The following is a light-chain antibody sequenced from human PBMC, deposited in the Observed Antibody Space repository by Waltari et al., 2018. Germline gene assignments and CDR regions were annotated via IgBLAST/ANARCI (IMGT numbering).Light chain of an antibody. V-gene: IGLV7-46*01. Sequence: QAVVTQESSLAVSPGGTVTLTCGSSTGAVTFGHYCYWFQQKPGQAPRTLIYDTNNKHSWTPARFSGSLLVGKAALTLSGAQPEDEAEYYCLVSYSGVGPVFGGGTKLTVL. J-gene: IGLJ3*02. CDR3: LVSYSGVGPV. CDR1: TGAVTFGHY. CDR2: DTN.